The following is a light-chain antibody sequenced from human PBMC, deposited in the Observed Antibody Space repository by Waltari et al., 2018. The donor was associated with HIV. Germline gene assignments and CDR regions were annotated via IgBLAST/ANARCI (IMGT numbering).Light chain of an antibody. J-gene: IGKJ2*01. CDR3: MQAIQTYA. V-gene: IGKV2-28*01. Sequence: DFVVTQSPLSLSVTPGEPASISCRSSHSLLHTNGKNYLDWYLQKPGQSPQLLIYVGSNRAYGVPDRFSGSGSGTDFTLNISRVESEDVGVFYGMQAIQTYAFGQGTKLEIK. CDR1: HSLLHTNGKNY. CDR2: VGS.